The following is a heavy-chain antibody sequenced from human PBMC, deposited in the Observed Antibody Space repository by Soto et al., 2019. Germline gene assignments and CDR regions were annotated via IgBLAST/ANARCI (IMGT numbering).Heavy chain of an antibody. CDR3: AHLGYCSGGSCSRDAFDI. Sequence: QITLKESGPTLVKPTQTLTLTCTFSGFSLSTSGVGVGWIRQPPGKALEWVALIFWDDDKRYSPSLKSRLTITKYTSKKHVGLTMTNMNPVDTATYYCAHLGYCSGGSCSRDAFDIWGQGTMVTVSS. J-gene: IGHJ3*02. D-gene: IGHD2-15*01. CDR2: IFWDDDK. CDR1: GFSLSTSGVG. V-gene: IGHV2-5*02.